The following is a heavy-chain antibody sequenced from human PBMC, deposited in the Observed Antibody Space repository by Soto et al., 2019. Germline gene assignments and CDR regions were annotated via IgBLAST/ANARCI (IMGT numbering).Heavy chain of an antibody. CDR3: ARGPRGFSKSWFDP. D-gene: IGHD3-3*01. CDR1: GFTVSSNY. J-gene: IGHJ5*02. Sequence: GGSLRLSCAASGFTVSSNYMSWVPQAPGKGLEWVSVIYSGGSKYYGDSVKGRFTNSRDNSKNTLYLQMNSLRAEDTAVYYCARGPRGFSKSWFDPWGQGTLVTVSS. CDR2: IYSGGSK. V-gene: IGHV3-66*01.